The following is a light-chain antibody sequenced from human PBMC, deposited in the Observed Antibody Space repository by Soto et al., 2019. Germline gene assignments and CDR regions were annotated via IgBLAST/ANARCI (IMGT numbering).Light chain of an antibody. J-gene: IGLJ3*02. CDR3: SSWTSSTTQV. CDR1: SSDVGGYNF. CDR2: EVN. V-gene: IGLV2-14*01. Sequence: QSALTQPASVSGSPGQSITISCTGTSSDVGGYNFVSWYHQHPGKAPKLMIYEVNNRPSGVSNRFSGSKSGNTASLTISGLQAEDEADYYCSSWTSSTTQVLGGGTKLTVL.